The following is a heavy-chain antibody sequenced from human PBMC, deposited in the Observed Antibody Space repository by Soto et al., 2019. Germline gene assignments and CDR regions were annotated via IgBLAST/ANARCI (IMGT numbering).Heavy chain of an antibody. CDR3: VVVAGTGDEDY. CDR2: INPSGGST. J-gene: IGHJ4*02. CDR1: GYTFTSYY. D-gene: IGHD6-19*01. V-gene: IGHV1-46*01. Sequence: QVQLVQSGAGVKKPGASVKVSCKASGYTFTSYYMHWVRQAPGQGLEWMGIINPSGGSTSYAQKFQGRVTMTRDTSTSTVYTELSSLRSEDTAVYYCVVVAGTGDEDYWGQGTLVTVSS.